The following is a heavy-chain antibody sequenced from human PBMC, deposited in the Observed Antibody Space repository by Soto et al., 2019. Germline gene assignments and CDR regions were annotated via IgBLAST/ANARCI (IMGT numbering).Heavy chain of an antibody. J-gene: IGHJ4*02. Sequence: SETLSLTCTVSGGSISSYYWSWIRQPPGKGLEWIGYIYYSGSTNYNLSLKSRVTISVDTSKNQFSLKLSSVTAVDTAVYYCARGEGWFGELLDYWGQGTLVTVSS. CDR3: ARGEGWFGELLDY. V-gene: IGHV4-59*01. CDR2: IYYSGST. D-gene: IGHD3-10*01. CDR1: GGSISSYY.